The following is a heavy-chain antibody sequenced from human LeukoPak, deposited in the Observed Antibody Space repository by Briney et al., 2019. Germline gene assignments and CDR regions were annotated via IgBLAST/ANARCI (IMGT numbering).Heavy chain of an antibody. CDR1: GGSFSGYY. CDR2: IYTSGST. D-gene: IGHD2-2*01. J-gene: IGHJ5*02. CDR3: AREGNQPNWFDP. V-gene: IGHV4-4*07. Sequence: SETLSLTCAVSGGSFSGYYWSWIRQPAGKGLEWIGRIYTSGSTNYNPSLKSRVTMSVDTSKNQFSLKLSSVTAADTAVYYCAREGNQPNWFDPWGQGTLVTVSS.